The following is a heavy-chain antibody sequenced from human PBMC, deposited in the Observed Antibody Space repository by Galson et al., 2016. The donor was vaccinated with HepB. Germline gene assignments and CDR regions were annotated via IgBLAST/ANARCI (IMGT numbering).Heavy chain of an antibody. D-gene: IGHD2-21*01. CDR3: AGTGGGVGLVWFDF. Sequence: SVKVSCKVPGHTLSDLFIHWLRQAPGKGLEWMGGLAPGDDETIYAQKFQGRVTMTEDTSTDTAYLELSSLGSEDTAVYYFAGTGGGVGLVWFDFWGQGTLVTVSS. CDR2: LAPGDDET. CDR1: GHTLSDLF. J-gene: IGHJ5*01. V-gene: IGHV1-24*01.